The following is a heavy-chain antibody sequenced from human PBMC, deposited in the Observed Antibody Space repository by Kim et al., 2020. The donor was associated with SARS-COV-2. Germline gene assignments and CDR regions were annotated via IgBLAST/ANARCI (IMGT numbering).Heavy chain of an antibody. Sequence: SETLSLTCTVSGYSISSGYYWGWIRQPPGKGLEWIGSIYHSGSTYYNPSLKSRVTISVDTSKNQFSLKLSSVTAADTAVYYCARDYLTTMVRGVITKYG. CDR1: GYSISSGYY. V-gene: IGHV4-38-2*02. J-gene: IGHJ6*01. CDR3: ARDYLTTMVRGVITKYG. CDR2: IYHSGST. D-gene: IGHD3-10*01.